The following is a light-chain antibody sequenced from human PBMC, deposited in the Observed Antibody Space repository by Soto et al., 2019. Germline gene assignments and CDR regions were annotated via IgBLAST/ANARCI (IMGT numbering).Light chain of an antibody. J-gene: IGKJ4*01. Sequence: EIVSTQSPGTLSLSPGERATLSCRASQSVSSSYLAWYQQKPGQAPRLLIYGASSRATGIPDRFSGSGSGTDFTLTISRLGPEDFAVYYCQQYGSSPLTFGGGTKVEIK. CDR2: GAS. V-gene: IGKV3-20*01. CDR3: QQYGSSPLT. CDR1: QSVSSSY.